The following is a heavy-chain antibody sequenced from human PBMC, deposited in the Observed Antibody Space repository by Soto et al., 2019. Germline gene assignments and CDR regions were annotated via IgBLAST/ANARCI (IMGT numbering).Heavy chain of an antibody. CDR1: GGSFSGYY. J-gene: IGHJ6*02. CDR3: ARLRPIVATIRGYYYGMDV. V-gene: IGHV4-34*01. Sequence: QVQLQQWGAGLLKPSETLSLTCAVYGGSFSGYYWRWIRQPPGKGLEWIGEINHSGSTNYNPSLKRRVTISVDTTKNQFSLNLSSVTDADTAVYYCARLRPIVATIRGYYYGMDVWGQGTTVTVSS. CDR2: INHSGST. D-gene: IGHD5-12*01.